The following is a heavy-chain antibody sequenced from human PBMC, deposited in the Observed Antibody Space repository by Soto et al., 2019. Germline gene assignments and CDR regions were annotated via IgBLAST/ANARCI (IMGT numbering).Heavy chain of an antibody. J-gene: IGHJ3*02. D-gene: IGHD2-21*02. Sequence: QVQLQESGPGLVKPSQTLSLTCTVSGGSISSGGYYWSWIRQHPGKGLEWIGYIYYSGSTYYNPSLKSRVTISVGTSKNQFSLKLSSVTAADTAVYYCARDPVKYCGGDCYFDAFDIWGQGTMVTVSS. CDR2: IYYSGST. CDR1: GGSISSGGYY. V-gene: IGHV4-31*03. CDR3: ARDPVKYCGGDCYFDAFDI.